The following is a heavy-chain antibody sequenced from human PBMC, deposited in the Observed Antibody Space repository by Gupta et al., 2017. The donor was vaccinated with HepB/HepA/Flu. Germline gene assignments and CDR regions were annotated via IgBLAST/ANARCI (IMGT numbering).Heavy chain of an antibody. D-gene: IGHD2-21*01. CDR3: ARDSAYCGGDCYPSGFDY. CDR2: ISSSSSTI. J-gene: IGHJ4*02. CDR1: GFTFSSYS. V-gene: IGHV3-48*02. Sequence: EVQLVESGGGLVQPGGSLRLSCAASGFTFSSYSMNWVRRAPGKGLEWVSYISSSSSTIYYADSVKGRFTISRDNAKNSLYLQMNSLRDEDTAVYYCARDSAYCGGDCYPSGFDYWGQGTLVTVSS.